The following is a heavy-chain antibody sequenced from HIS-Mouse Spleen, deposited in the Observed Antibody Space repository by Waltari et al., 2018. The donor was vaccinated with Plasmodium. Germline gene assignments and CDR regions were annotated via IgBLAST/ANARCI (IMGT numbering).Heavy chain of an antibody. V-gene: IGHV4-38-2*02. CDR1: GYSISSGYY. CDR3: ARVDYGSGDYYYYYGMDV. CDR2: NHHSGST. Sequence: QVQLQESGPGLVKPSETLSLTCTVSGYSISSGYYWGWIRQPPGKGREWIGSNHHSGSTQYNPSIKSRVTIAVDTSKNQFSLKRCSVTAADTAVYYCARVDYGSGDYYYYYGMDVWGQGTTVTVSS. J-gene: IGHJ6*02. D-gene: IGHD3-10*01.